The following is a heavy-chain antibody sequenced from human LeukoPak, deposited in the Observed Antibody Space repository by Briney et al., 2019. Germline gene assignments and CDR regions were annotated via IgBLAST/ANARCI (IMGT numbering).Heavy chain of an antibody. CDR3: AKDGRKFMFDY. J-gene: IGHJ4*02. CDR2: LEDDEDSE. Sequence: PGGSLRLSCAASGFTFKRYNMHRVRQAPGKGLEWVTFLEDDEDSESYADSVKGRFTISRDNSKSTLYLQMNSLRTEDTAVYYCAKDGRKFMFDYWGQGILVTVSS. CDR1: GFTFKRYN. V-gene: IGHV3-30*02.